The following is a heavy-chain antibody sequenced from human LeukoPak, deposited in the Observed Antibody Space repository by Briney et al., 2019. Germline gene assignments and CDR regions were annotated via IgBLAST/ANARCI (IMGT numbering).Heavy chain of an antibody. CDR3: ARQRRYRMTKDGFDV. J-gene: IGHJ3*01. Sequence: RGEPLKISCKASGYTFSDYWIGWVRHMPGKGLEWRTIIYPGDSETRYSPSLQGQVTISADKSINTAYLQWSSRKASDSGMYYCARQRRYRMTKDGFDVWGQGTMVTASS. D-gene: IGHD2-15*01. CDR1: GYTFSDYW. V-gene: IGHV5-51*01. CDR2: IYPGDSET.